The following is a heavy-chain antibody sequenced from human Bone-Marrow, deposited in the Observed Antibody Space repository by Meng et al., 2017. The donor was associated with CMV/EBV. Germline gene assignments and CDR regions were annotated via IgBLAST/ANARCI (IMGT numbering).Heavy chain of an antibody. V-gene: IGHV4-30-4*01. CDR3: ARDRSRGYCSSTNCPDAFDI. J-gene: IGHJ3*02. Sequence: TFDDYGMRWIRQPPGKGLEWIGYIYYSGNTYYNPSLKSRVTISVDTSKNQFSLKLTSVTAADMAVYYCARDRSRGYCSSTNCPDAFDIWGQGTMVTVSS. CDR1: TFDDYG. CDR2: IYYSGNT. D-gene: IGHD2-2*01.